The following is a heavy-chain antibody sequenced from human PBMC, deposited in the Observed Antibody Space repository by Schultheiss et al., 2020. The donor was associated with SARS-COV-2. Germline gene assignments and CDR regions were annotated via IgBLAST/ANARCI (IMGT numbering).Heavy chain of an antibody. Sequence: GGSLRLSCAASGFTFINAWMNWVRQAPGKGLEWVSFISSSSSYIYYADSVKGRFTISRDNAKNSLYLQMNSLRAEDTAVYYCARDRSIPYGMDVWGQGTTVTVSS. CDR1: GFTFINAW. J-gene: IGHJ6*02. CDR2: ISSSSSYI. CDR3: ARDRSIPYGMDV. V-gene: IGHV3-21*01. D-gene: IGHD2-2*01.